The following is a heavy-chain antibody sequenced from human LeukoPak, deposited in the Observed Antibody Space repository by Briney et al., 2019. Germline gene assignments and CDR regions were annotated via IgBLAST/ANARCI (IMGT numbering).Heavy chain of an antibody. CDR3: AKEWTYDFWRGYYTNYFDY. CDR1: GFPFSAYA. J-gene: IGHJ4*02. Sequence: KSGGSLRLSCAASGFPFSAYALHWVRQAPGKGLECVAVISNDGSTVYYADSVKGRFTISRDNSNNTLYLQMSSLRADDTAVYYCAKEWTYDFWRGYYTNYFDYWGQGTLVTVSS. V-gene: IGHV3-30*15. D-gene: IGHD3-3*01. CDR2: ISNDGSTV.